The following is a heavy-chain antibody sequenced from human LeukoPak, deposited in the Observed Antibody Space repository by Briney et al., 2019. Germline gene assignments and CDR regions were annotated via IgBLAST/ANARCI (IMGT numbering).Heavy chain of an antibody. J-gene: IGHJ3*02. CDR3: ARDRDYYDSSGPIGSAFDI. CDR1: GFTFSSYW. Sequence: PGGSLRLSCAASGFTFSSYWMSWVRPAPGKGLEWVANIKQDGSEKYYVDSVKGRFTISRDNAKNSLYLQMNSLRAEDTAVYYCARDRDYYDSSGPIGSAFDIWGQGTMVTVSS. V-gene: IGHV3-7*01. D-gene: IGHD3-22*01. CDR2: IKQDGSEK.